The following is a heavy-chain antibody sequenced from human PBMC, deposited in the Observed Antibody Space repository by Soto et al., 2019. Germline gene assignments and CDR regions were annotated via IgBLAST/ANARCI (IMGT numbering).Heavy chain of an antibody. D-gene: IGHD1-26*01. CDR3: SRNRDSVTYYSPIDV. CDR2: ARNKVQGYTT. V-gene: IGHV3-72*01. Sequence: EVQLVESGGDLVQPGGSLRLSCTASGFTFSDHYMDWVRQAPGKGLEWVGRARNKVQGYTTEYAASVRGRFTISRDDSRNSFYLQLNSLKTEDTAVYYCSRNRDSVTYYSPIDVWGQGTTVTVSS. J-gene: IGHJ6*02. CDR1: GFTFSDHY.